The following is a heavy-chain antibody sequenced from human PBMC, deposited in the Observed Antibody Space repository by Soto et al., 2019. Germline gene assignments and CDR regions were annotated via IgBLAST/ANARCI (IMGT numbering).Heavy chain of an antibody. Sequence: EVQLLESGGGLVQPGGSLSLSCAASGFTFNYYAMTWVRQAPGKGLEWVSTISASGGTTYYADSVKGRFTISRDNSKNTLYMQRNSLRAADTAVYYCAKRGIEVAGKYRWFDPWGQGTLVTVSS. J-gene: IGHJ5*02. D-gene: IGHD6-19*01. CDR3: AKRGIEVAGKYRWFDP. CDR2: ISASGGTT. CDR1: GFTFNYYA. V-gene: IGHV3-23*01.